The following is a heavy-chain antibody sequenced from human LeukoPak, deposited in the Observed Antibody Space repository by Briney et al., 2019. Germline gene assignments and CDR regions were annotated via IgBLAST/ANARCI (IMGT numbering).Heavy chain of an antibody. Sequence: SGTLSLTCAVYGGSFSGYYWSWIRQPPGKGLEWIGEIIHSGGTNYNPSLKSRLTISVDTSKNQFSLKLTSVTAADTAVYYCARLPDYYSRLGAPGWGQGTLVTVSS. CDR1: GGSFSGYY. D-gene: IGHD3-10*01. CDR2: IIHSGGT. J-gene: IGHJ4*02. V-gene: IGHV4-34*12. CDR3: ARLPDYYSRLGAPG.